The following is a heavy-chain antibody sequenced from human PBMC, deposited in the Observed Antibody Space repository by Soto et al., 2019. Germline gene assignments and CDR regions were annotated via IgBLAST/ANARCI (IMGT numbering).Heavy chain of an antibody. J-gene: IGHJ4*02. Sequence: GGSLRLSCAASGFTFTTYAMSWARQAPGKGLEWVSSISGDGDSKNYADSVKGRFTVSRDNAKNSLYLQMNSLRAEDTAVYYCSPSPIYYYDSSGYLLDYWGQGTLVTVSS. CDR1: GFTFTTYA. V-gene: IGHV3-23*01. CDR2: ISGDGDSK. CDR3: SPSPIYYYDSSGYLLDY. D-gene: IGHD3-22*01.